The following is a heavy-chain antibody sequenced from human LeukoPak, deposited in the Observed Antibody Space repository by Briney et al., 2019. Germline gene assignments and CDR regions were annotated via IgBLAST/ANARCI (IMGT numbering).Heavy chain of an antibody. Sequence: PGGSLRLSCAASGFTFSSYAMSWVCQAPGKGLEWVSAISGSGGSTYYADSVKGRFTISRDNSKNTLYLQMNSLRAEDTAVYYCANQGRLVWYYFDYWGKGTLVTVSS. V-gene: IGHV3-23*01. CDR3: ANQGRLVWYYFDY. J-gene: IGHJ4*02. D-gene: IGHD6-19*01. CDR2: ISGSGGST. CDR1: GFTFSSYA.